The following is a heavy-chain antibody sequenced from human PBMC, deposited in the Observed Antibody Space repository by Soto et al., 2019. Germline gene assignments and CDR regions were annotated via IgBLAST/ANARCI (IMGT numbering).Heavy chain of an antibody. CDR1: GFTFSSYA. V-gene: IGHV3-23*01. J-gene: IGHJ6*03. CDR3: AKLGDFWSGYYSSDHYYYMDV. CDR2: ISGSGGST. Sequence: GGSLRLSCAASGFTFSSYAMSWVRQAPGKGLEWVSAISGSGGSTYYADSVKGRFTISRDNSKNTLYLQMNSLRAEDTAVYYCAKLGDFWSGYYSSDHYYYMDVWGKGTTVTVSS. D-gene: IGHD3-3*01.